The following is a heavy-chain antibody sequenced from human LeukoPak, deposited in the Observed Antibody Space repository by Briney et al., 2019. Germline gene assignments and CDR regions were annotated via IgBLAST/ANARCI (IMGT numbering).Heavy chain of an antibody. CDR3: ARVTPGLRWRSFDY. CDR2: IIPIFGTA. V-gene: IGHV1-69*05. Sequence: ASVKVSCKASGGTFSSYAISWVRQAPGQGLEWMGGIIPIFGTANYAQKFQGRVTITTDESTSTAYMELSSLRSDDTAVYYCARVTPGLRWRSFDYWGQGTLVTVSS. CDR1: GGTFSSYA. D-gene: IGHD4-23*01. J-gene: IGHJ4*02.